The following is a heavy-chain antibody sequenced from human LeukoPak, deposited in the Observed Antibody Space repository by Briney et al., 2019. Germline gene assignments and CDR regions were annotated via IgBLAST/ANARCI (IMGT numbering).Heavy chain of an antibody. Sequence: GGSLRLSCAASGFTFSSYSMNWVRQAPGKGLEWVSAISGSGGSTYYADSVKGRFTISRDNSKNTLYLQMNSLRAEDTAVYYCAKMTPDSSGYYDYWGQGTLVTVSS. CDR3: AKMTPDSSGYYDY. CDR1: GFTFSSYS. D-gene: IGHD3-22*01. V-gene: IGHV3-23*01. J-gene: IGHJ4*02. CDR2: ISGSGGST.